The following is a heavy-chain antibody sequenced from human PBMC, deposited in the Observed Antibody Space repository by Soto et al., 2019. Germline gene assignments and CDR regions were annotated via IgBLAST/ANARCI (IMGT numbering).Heavy chain of an antibody. CDR3: ARGYVVVPAAMPSWFDP. V-gene: IGHV4-34*01. J-gene: IGHJ5*02. CDR2: INHSGST. Sequence: SETLSLTCAVYGGSFSGYYWSRIRQPPGKGLEWIGEINHSGSTNYNPSLKSRVTISVDTSKNQFSLKLSSVTAADTAVYYCARGYVVVPAAMPSWFDPWGQGTLVTVSS. D-gene: IGHD2-2*01. CDR1: GGSFSGYY.